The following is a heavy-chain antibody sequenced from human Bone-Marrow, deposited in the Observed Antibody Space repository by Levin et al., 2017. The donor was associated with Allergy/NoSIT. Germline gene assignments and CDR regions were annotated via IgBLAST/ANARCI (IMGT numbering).Heavy chain of an antibody. V-gene: IGHV4-4*02. CDR3: ARGGVVEVVGLGYNWFDP. CDR1: GGSISSSKW. J-gene: IGHJ5*02. Sequence: NTSETLSLTCAVSGGSISSSKWWSWVRQPPGKKLEWIGEIYHTGSTNYNPSLNSRATISVDKSKNQFSLKLSSVTAADTAVYYCARGGVVEVVGLGYNWFDPWGQGTLVTVSS. CDR2: IYHTGST. D-gene: IGHD3-22*01.